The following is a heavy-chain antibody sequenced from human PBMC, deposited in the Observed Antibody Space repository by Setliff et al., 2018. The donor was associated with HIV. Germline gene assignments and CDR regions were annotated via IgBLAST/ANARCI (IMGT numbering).Heavy chain of an antibody. J-gene: IGHJ4*02. CDR3: AHRKVAAVGTLFYY. CDR1: GSSLDTSGVG. D-gene: IGHD6-19*01. CDR2: IYWDDDK. Sequence: SGPTLVNPTQTLRLTCTLSGSSLDTSGVGVGRIRQPPGKALEWLALIYWDDDKRYSPSLKSRLTISKDTSKNQVFLVMTNMDPVDTATYYCAHRKVAAVGTLFYYWRQGTLVTVSS. V-gene: IGHV2-5*02.